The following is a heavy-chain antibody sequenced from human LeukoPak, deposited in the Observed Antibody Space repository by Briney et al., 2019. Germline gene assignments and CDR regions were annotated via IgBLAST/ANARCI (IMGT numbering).Heavy chain of an antibody. V-gene: IGHV1-8*01. D-gene: IGHD3-10*01. CDR2: MNPNSGNT. CDR1: GYTFTSYD. J-gene: IGHJ4*02. CDR3: ARVSTVAWFGEMNFDY. Sequence: ASVTVSCKASGYTFTSYDINWVRQATGQGLEWMGWMNPNSGNTGYAQKFQGRVTMTRNTSISTAYMELSSLRSEDTAVYYCARVSTVAWFGEMNFDYWGQGTLVTVSS.